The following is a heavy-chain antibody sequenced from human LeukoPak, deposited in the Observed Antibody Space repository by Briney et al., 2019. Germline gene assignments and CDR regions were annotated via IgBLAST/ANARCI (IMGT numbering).Heavy chain of an antibody. CDR1: GYSISSGYY. D-gene: IGHD6-19*01. J-gene: IGHJ3*02. CDR2: IYHSGST. V-gene: IGHV4-38-2*02. CDR3: ARDYGIAVAGSNAFDI. Sequence: SETLSLTCTVSGYSISSGYYWGWIRQPPGKGLEWIGIIYHSGSTYYNPSLKSRVTISVDTSKNQFSLRLSSVTAADTAVYYCARDYGIAVAGSNAFDIWGQGTMVTVSS.